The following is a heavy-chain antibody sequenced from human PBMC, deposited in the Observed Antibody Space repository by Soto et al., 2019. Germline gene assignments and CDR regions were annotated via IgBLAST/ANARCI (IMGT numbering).Heavy chain of an antibody. Sequence: SETLSLTCAVYGGSFSGYNWSWIRQPPGKGLEWIGEINHSGSTNYNPSLKSRVTISVDTSKNQFSLKLSSVTAADTAVYYCARVRGSVYYYYGMDVWGQGTTVT. J-gene: IGHJ6*02. V-gene: IGHV4-34*01. CDR2: INHSGST. D-gene: IGHD3-16*01. CDR3: ARVRGSVYYYYGMDV. CDR1: GGSFSGYN.